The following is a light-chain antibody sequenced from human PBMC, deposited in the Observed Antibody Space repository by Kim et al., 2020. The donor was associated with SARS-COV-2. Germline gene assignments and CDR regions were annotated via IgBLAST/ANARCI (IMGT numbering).Light chain of an antibody. V-gene: IGLV3-1*01. CDR2: QDS. CDR3: PAWDSSTQV. CDR1: KLGDKY. Sequence: SYELTQPPSVSVSPGQTASITCSGDKLGDKYACWYQQKPGQSPVLVIYQDSKRPSGIPARFSGSNSGNTATLTISGTQAMDEADYYCPAWDSSTQVFGT. J-gene: IGLJ1*01.